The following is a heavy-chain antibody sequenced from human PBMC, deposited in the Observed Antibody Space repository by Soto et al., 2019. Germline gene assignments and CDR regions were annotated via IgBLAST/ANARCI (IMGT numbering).Heavy chain of an antibody. Sequence: QVQLVESGGGVVQPGTSLRLSCAASGLTFSRHGMHWVRQGPGKGLEWVALIRFDGSEKYYADSVKGRCSISKDNTKNTLYLQMDSLRDEDTAVYYCAVVDCHSNDLDYWGQGTLVTGSS. CDR3: AVVDCHSNDLDY. V-gene: IGHV3-33*03. D-gene: IGHD4-4*01. CDR1: GLTFSRHG. CDR2: IRFDGSEK. J-gene: IGHJ4*02.